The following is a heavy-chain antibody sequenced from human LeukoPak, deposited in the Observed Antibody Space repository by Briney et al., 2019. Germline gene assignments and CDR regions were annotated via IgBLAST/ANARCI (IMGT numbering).Heavy chain of an antibody. Sequence: GGSPRLSCAASGFIFSTYTMTWVRQAPGKGLEWVSGISGSGDSTYYADSVKGRFTISRDNSKSTLYLQMDSLRVDDTAVYYCAKDRIASPPSWKFDPWGQGTLVTVSS. CDR2: ISGSGDST. CDR3: AKDRIASPPSWKFDP. J-gene: IGHJ5*02. D-gene: IGHD1-1*01. V-gene: IGHV3-23*01. CDR1: GFIFSTYT.